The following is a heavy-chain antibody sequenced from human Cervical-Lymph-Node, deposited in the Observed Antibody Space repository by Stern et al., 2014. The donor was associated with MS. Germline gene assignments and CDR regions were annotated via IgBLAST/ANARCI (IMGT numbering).Heavy chain of an antibody. Sequence: EVQLVESGGGLVQPGGSLRLSCAASGFTFTTYWMSWVRQAPGKGLEWVANIKHDGSEDYYVDSVKCRFTISRDDAKTSLYLQMDSLRAEDTAVYYCARNAYGDLSYWYFDLWGRGTLVTVSS. CDR1: GFTFTTYW. CDR3: ARNAYGDLSYWYFDL. J-gene: IGHJ2*01. V-gene: IGHV3-7*01. CDR2: IKHDGSED. D-gene: IGHD4-17*01.